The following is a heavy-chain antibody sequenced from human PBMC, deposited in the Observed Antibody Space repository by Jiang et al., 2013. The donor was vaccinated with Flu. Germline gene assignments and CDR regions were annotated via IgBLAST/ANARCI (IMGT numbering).Heavy chain of an antibody. V-gene: IGHV7-4-1*02. CDR3: VRSPSKSPATVITEDFDP. J-gene: IGHJ5*02. Sequence: VQSGSELKKPGASVKISCKASGYTFISYALNWVRQAPGQGLEWMGWINANTGNPTYAQGFTGRFVFSLDTSVSTTYLQINSLKTEDTAVYYCVRSPSKSPATVITEDFDPWGQGPWSPSPQ. CDR2: INANTGNP. CDR1: GYTFISYA. D-gene: IGHD4-11*01.